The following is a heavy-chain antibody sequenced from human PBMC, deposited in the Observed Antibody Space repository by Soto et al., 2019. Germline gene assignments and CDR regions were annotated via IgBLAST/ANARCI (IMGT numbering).Heavy chain of an antibody. J-gene: IGHJ4*02. V-gene: IGHV3-48*01. D-gene: IGHD2-2*01. CDR1: GFTFSTHS. CDR2: ITSSDVTM. CDR3: VGEVGCQLIY. Sequence: EVQLVESGGGLVQPGVSLRLSCAASGFTFSTHSMNWVHQAPGMGLEWISYITSSDVTMYADSVKGRFTISRDNAKNSLYLQMSRLRGEDTAVYFCVGEVGCQLIYRGQGTLVTVSS.